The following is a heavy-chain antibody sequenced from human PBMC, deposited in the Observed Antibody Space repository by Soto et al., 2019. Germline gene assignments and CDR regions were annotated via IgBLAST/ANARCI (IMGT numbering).Heavy chain of an antibody. D-gene: IGHD3-22*01. CDR2: IYHGGST. Sequence: SETLSLTCTVSGGSINSGDYYWSWIRQPPGKGLEWIGSIYHGGSTYYNPSLNSRVTLSIDMTNNHVSLILNSVTAADTAVYYCARVGPWVPYYYDSSPYTFENWFDPWGQGTLVTVSS. CDR1: GGSINSGDYY. V-gene: IGHV4-30-4*01. J-gene: IGHJ5*02. CDR3: ARVGPWVPYYYDSSPYTFENWFDP.